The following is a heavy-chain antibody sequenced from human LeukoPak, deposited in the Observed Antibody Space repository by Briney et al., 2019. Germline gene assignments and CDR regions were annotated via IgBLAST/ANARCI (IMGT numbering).Heavy chain of an antibody. Sequence: PGGSLRLPCAASGFTFSSYGMHWVRQAPGKGLEWVAVISYDGSNKYYADSVKGRFTISRDNSKNTLYLQMNSLRAEDTAVYYCARKQGIAAAHGIDVWGQGTTVTVSS. D-gene: IGHD6-13*01. CDR3: ARKQGIAAAHGIDV. CDR2: ISYDGSNK. V-gene: IGHV3-30*03. CDR1: GFTFSSYG. J-gene: IGHJ6*02.